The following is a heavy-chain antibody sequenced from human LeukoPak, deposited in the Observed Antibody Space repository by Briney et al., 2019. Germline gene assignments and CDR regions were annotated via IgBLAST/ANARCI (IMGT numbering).Heavy chain of an antibody. J-gene: IGHJ4*02. CDR1: GLTVSSNY. CDR2: IYSGGST. V-gene: IGHV3-66*02. Sequence: GGSLRLSCAASGLTVSSNYMRWVRQAPGKGLEGGSVIYSGGSTYYADSVKGRFTISRDNTKNKLDLQMHSLRAEDAAVYYCARVVPPAMLDYWGQRTLVTVSS. CDR3: ARVVPPAMLDY. D-gene: IGHD2-2*01.